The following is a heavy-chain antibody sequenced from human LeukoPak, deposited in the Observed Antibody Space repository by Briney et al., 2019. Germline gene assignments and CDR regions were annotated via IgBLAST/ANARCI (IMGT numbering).Heavy chain of an antibody. CDR3: ASLAVAGLSEGY. V-gene: IGHV4-4*02. J-gene: IGHJ4*02. CDR1: GGSISSSNW. D-gene: IGHD6-19*01. Sequence: SETLSLTCAVSGGSISSSNWWSWVRQPPGKGLEWIGEIYHSGSTNYNPSLKSRVTISVDTSRNQFSLKLSSVTAADTAVYYCASLAVAGLSEGYWGQGTLIIVSS. CDR2: IYHSGST.